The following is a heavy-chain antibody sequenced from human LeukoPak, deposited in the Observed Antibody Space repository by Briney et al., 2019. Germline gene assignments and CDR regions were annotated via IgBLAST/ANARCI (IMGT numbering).Heavy chain of an antibody. CDR3: ARGEGGNPSWYFDL. CDR2: INHSGST. D-gene: IGHD4-23*01. J-gene: IGHJ2*01. V-gene: IGHV4-34*01. CDR1: GGSFSGYY. Sequence: SETLSLTYAVYGGSFSGYYWSWIRQPPGKGLEWIGEINHSGSTNYNPSLKSRVTISVDTSKNQFSLKLSSVTAADTAVYYCARGEGGNPSWYFDLWGRGTLVTVSS.